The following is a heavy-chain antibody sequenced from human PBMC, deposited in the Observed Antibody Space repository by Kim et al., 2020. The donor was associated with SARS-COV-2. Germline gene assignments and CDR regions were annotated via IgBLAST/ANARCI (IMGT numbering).Heavy chain of an antibody. CDR1: GYTFTGYY. J-gene: IGHJ5*02. CDR3: ATPALSTDWFDP. V-gene: IGHV1-2*06. Sequence: ASVKVSCKASGYTFTGYYMHWVRQAPGQGLEWMGRINPNSGGTNYAQKFQGRVTMTRDTSISTAYMELSRLRSDDTAVYYCATPALSTDWFDPWGQGTLVTVSS. CDR2: INPNSGGT.